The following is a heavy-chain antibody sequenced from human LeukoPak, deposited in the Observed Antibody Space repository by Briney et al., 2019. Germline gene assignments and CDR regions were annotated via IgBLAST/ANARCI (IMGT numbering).Heavy chain of an antibody. J-gene: IGHJ4*02. CDR1: GFTFSSYA. CDR3: ARGCSATCYSTFDY. D-gene: IGHD2-2*01. V-gene: IGHV3-23*01. Sequence: GGSLRLSCAASGFTFSSYAMSWVRQAPGKGLEWVSAISGSGGSTYYADSVKGRFIISRDNSKNALYLQMNSLRTEDTAIYYCARGCSATCYSTFDYWGLGTLVTVSS. CDR2: ISGSGGST.